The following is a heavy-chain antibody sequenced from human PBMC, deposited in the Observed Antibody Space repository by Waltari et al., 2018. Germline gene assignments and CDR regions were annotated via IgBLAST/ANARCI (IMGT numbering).Heavy chain of an antibody. V-gene: IGHV3-23*01. Sequence: EVQLMESGGGLVQPGGSLRLSCAASGFAFGNYAMSWVRQAPGKGLEWVSALSDGGKHTYYADSVKGRFTISRDNSKNTLYLQMNSLTVEDTAVYYCAKDETGLLFLVFDSWGPGTLVTVSS. CDR3: AKDETGLLFLVFDS. CDR2: LSDGGKHT. J-gene: IGHJ4*02. CDR1: GFAFGNYA. D-gene: IGHD1-26*01.